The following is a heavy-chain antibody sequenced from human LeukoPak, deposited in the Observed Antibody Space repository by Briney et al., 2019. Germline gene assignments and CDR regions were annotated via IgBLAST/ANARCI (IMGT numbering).Heavy chain of an antibody. J-gene: IGHJ4*02. D-gene: IGHD3-16*01. CDR1: GFTYSNYA. CDR2: ISGSGDST. CDR3: ALGGYFDY. Sequence: GGSLRLSCAASGFTYSNYAMSWVRQAPGKELEWVSGISGSGDSTYYVDSVKGRFTISRDNSKNTLYLQMNSLRAEDTAVYYCALGGYFDYWGQGTLVTVSS. V-gene: IGHV3-23*01.